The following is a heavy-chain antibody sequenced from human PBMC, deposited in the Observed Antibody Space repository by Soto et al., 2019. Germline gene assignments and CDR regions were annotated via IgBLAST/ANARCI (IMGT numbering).Heavy chain of an antibody. Sequence: PGGSLRLSCAASGFTFSSHDMHWVRQATGKGLEWVSAIGTAGDTYYPGSVKGRFTISRENAKNSLYLQMNSLRAEDTAVYYCVGTFNSGYDLSFDYWGQGTLVTVSS. CDR3: VGTFNSGYDLSFDY. D-gene: IGHD5-12*01. V-gene: IGHV3-13*01. CDR2: IGTAGDT. CDR1: GFTFSSHD. J-gene: IGHJ4*02.